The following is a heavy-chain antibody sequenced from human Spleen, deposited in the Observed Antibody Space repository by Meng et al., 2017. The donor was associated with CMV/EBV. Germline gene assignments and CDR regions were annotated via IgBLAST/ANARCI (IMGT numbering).Heavy chain of an antibody. CDR3: ARGDGDYGSYY. CDR2: INHSGST. D-gene: IGHD4-17*01. V-gene: IGHV4-34*01. J-gene: IGHJ4*02. Sequence: QVQLQQLGAGLLKPSETLSLPCAVYGGSFSGYYWSWIRQPPGKGLEWIGEINHSGSTNYNPSLKSRVTISVDTSKNQFSLKLSSVTAADTAVYYCARGDGDYGSYYWGQGTLVTVSS. CDR1: GGSFSGYY.